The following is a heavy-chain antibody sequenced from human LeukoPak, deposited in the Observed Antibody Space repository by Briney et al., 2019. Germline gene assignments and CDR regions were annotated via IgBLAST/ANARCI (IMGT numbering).Heavy chain of an antibody. CDR1: GDSISSSTYY. J-gene: IGHJ4*02. D-gene: IGHD4-23*01. CDR2: IFYTGST. V-gene: IGHV4-39*01. Sequence: PSETLSLTCTVSGDSISSSTYYWGWIRQPPGKGPEWIGTIFYTGSTYYTPSLKSRVTISVDTSKNQFSMKLRSITAADTAVYYCATQGTYGGIDHWGQGTLSPSPQ. CDR3: ATQGTYGGIDH.